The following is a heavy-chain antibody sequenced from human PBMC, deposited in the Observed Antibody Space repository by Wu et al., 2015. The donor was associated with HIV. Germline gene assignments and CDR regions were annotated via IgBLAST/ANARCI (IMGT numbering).Heavy chain of an antibody. CDR2: VSAWDGRT. D-gene: IGHD2-8*01. CDR3: ARGGHCTQGVCYHLEY. J-gene: IGHJ4*02. Sequence: QVQLVQSGDEVKKPGASVKVSCKASGYPFTHYGVTWVRLAPGQRLEWVGWVSAWDGRTNYAQNLQGRVAMTTDSSTSTAYMELKSLTSDDTAVYFCARGGHCTQGVCYHLEYWGQGTLVTVSS. CDR1: GYPFTHYG. V-gene: IGHV1-18*01.